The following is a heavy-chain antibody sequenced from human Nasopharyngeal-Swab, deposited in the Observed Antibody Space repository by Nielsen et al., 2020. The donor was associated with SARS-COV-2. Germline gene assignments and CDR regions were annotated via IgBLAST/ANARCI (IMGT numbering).Heavy chain of an antibody. CDR1: SYSFSYHF. Sequence: ASVKVSCNASSYSFSYHFMHWVRQAPGQGLEWMGMINPSGGSTGYAQNFQGRVTVTSDTSTSTVYMELSSLSSEDTAVYYCARGYSYGLAYWGQGTLVTVSP. CDR3: ARGYSYGLAY. CDR2: INPSGGST. D-gene: IGHD5-18*01. V-gene: IGHV1-46*01. J-gene: IGHJ4*02.